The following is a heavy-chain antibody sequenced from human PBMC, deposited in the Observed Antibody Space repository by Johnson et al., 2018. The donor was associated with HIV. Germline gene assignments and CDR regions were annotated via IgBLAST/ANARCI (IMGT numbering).Heavy chain of an antibody. CDR2: VNQDGSAK. CDR3: ARASVSSPRYSSSSDDAFDI. Sequence: VQLVESGGGLVQPGGSLRLSCAASGFTLSNHWMSWVRQAPGKGLEYVANVNQDGSAKFYVDSVKGRFTISRDNAKNSLYLQMNSLRAEDTAVYYCARASVSSPRYSSSSDDAFDIWGQGTMVTVSS. D-gene: IGHD6-6*01. J-gene: IGHJ3*02. CDR1: GFTLSNHW. V-gene: IGHV3-7*02.